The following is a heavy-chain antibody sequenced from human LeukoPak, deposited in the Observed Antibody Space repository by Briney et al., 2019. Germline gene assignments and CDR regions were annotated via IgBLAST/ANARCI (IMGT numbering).Heavy chain of an antibody. CDR3: ARIGRPAAFDI. CDR2: ITSSGSTI. Sequence: GGSLRFSCEASGFTFSDYYMSWIPQAPGKGLKGVLYITSSGSTIYYADSMKGRFTISRDNAKHSLFLQLDSLRAEDTAVYYCARIGRPAAFDIWGQGTLVIVSS. CDR1: GFTFSDYY. J-gene: IGHJ3*02. D-gene: IGHD6-6*01. V-gene: IGHV3-11*01.